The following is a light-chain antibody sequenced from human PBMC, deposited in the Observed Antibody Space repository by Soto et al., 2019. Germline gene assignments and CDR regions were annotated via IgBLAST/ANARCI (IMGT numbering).Light chain of an antibody. V-gene: IGKV1-8*01. Sequence: AIRMTQSPSSLSASTGYRVTITCRASQGISSYLAWYQQKPGKAPKLLIYAASTLQSGVPSRFSGSGSGTDFTLTISSLEPEDFAVYYCQHRSNWLAFGGGAKVDI. CDR2: AAS. J-gene: IGKJ4*01. CDR3: QHRSNWLA. CDR1: QGISSY.